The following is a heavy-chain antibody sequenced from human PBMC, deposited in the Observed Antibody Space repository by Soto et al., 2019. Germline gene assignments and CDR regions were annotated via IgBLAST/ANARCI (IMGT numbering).Heavy chain of an antibody. CDR3: ARKYDYVLVSDAFDI. V-gene: IGHV1-2*02. Sequence: GASVKVSCKASGYTFTGYYMHWVRQAPGQGLEWMGWINPNSGGTNYAQKFQGRVTMTRDTSISTAYMELSRLRSDDTAVYYCARKYDYVLVSDAFDIWGQGTMVTVSS. CDR1: GYTFTGYY. D-gene: IGHD3-16*01. J-gene: IGHJ3*02. CDR2: INPNSGGT.